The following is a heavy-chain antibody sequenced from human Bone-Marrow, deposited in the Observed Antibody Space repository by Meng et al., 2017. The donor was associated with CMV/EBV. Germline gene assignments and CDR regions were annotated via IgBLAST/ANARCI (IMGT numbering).Heavy chain of an antibody. CDR3: ARERGRASSGLDPGIDY. J-gene: IGHJ4*02. V-gene: IGHV3-7*01. D-gene: IGHD6-19*01. Sequence: GGSLRLSCAASGFTSRSYWMSWVRQAPGKGLEWVANIKQDGSEKYYVDSVKGRFTISRDNAKNSLFLQMDSLRVEDTAVYYCARERGRASSGLDPGIDYWGQGTLVTVSS. CDR1: GFTSRSYW. CDR2: IKQDGSEK.